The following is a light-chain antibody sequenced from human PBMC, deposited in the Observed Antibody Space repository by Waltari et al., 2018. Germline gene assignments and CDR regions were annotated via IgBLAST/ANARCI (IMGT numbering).Light chain of an antibody. Sequence: QSALTQPASVSGSPGQSITISCTGTSSDVGGYNYVSWYQQHPGKAPKLMIYDVSNRPSGVSNRLSGSKSGNTASLTISGLQAEDEADYYCSSYTSSSTLVFGGGTKLTVL. CDR1: SSDVGGYNY. V-gene: IGLV2-14*03. J-gene: IGLJ2*01. CDR3: SSYTSSSTLV. CDR2: DVS.